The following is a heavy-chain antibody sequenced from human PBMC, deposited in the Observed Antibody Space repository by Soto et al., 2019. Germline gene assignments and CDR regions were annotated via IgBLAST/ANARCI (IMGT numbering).Heavy chain of an antibody. CDR3: ASAAVTGTAGLDF. Sequence: ASVKVSCKASGYTFSGFYMHWVRQAPGQGLEWMGWINPNSGGTKSAEKFQGRVTMTRDTSVSTAYMELSRLTSDDTAVYYCASAAVTGTAGLDFWGQGTQVTVSS. D-gene: IGHD6-19*01. J-gene: IGHJ4*02. V-gene: IGHV1-2*02. CDR1: GYTFSGFY. CDR2: INPNSGGT.